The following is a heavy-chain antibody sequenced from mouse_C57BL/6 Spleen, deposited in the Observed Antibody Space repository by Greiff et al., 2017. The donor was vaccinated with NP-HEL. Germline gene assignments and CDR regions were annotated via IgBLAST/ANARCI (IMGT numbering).Heavy chain of an antibody. V-gene: IGHV5-17*01. CDR1: GFTFSDYG. Sequence: EVMLVESGGGLVKPGGSLKLSCAASGFTFSDYGMHWVRQAPEKGLEWVAYISSGSSTIYYADTVKGRFTISRDNAKNTLFLQMTSLRSEDTAMYYCARPPYDGYYLDYWGQGTTLTVSS. J-gene: IGHJ2*01. D-gene: IGHD2-3*01. CDR3: ARPPYDGYYLDY. CDR2: ISSGSSTI.